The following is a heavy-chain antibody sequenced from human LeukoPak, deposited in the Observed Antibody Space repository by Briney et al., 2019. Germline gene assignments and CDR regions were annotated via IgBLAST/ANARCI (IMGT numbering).Heavy chain of an antibody. CDR1: GFTFSSYA. CDR2: ISYDGSNK. J-gene: IGHJ6*02. CDR3: ARGGTEVYYYHYGMDV. D-gene: IGHD1-14*01. Sequence: SGGSLRLSCAASGFTFSSYAMHWVRQAPGKGLEWVAVISYDGSNKYYAGSVKGRFTISRDNSKNTLYLQMNSLRVEDTAVYFCARGGTEVYYYHYGMDVWGQGTTVTVSS. V-gene: IGHV3-30*04.